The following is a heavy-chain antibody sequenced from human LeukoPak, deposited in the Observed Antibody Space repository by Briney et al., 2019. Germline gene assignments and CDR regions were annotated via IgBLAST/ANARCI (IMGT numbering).Heavy chain of an antibody. CDR1: GFTFSSYA. Sequence: GGSLRLSCAASGFTFSSYAMSWVRQAPGKGLEWVSVIGERGDITYYADSVKGRFTLSRDNSKNTLYLQMNSLRAEDTAVYYCAKVYGSGWKLIGVWGQGTTVTVSS. CDR3: AKVYGSGWKLIGV. CDR2: IGERGDIT. D-gene: IGHD6-19*01. V-gene: IGHV3-23*01. J-gene: IGHJ6*02.